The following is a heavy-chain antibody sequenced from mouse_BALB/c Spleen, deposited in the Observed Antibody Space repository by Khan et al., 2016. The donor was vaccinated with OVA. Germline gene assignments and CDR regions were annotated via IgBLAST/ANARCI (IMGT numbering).Heavy chain of an antibody. Sequence: QVQLKESGPGLVAPSQSLSITCTVSGFSLTSYGVSWVRQPPGKGLEWLGVIWGDGNTNFHSALRSRLSISKDNSKSQVFLKLNSRQTDDTATYYCAKDRGDYAVDYWGQGTSVTVSS. V-gene: IGHV2-3*01. CDR3: AKDRGDYAVDY. CDR2: IWGDGNT. CDR1: GFSLTSYG. J-gene: IGHJ4*01.